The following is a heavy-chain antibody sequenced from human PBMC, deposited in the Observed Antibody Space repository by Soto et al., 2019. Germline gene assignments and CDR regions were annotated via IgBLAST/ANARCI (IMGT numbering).Heavy chain of an antibody. CDR2: IFSSGST. J-gene: IGHJ6*02. Sequence: QLQLQEPGPGLVKPSQTLSLTCAVSGDSVSSGNYYWNWIRQRPGEGLEWIGYIFSSGSTYYNPSLESRLTISMDTSKNQFSLELSSVTAADTAVYYCARDRGFGMDVWGQETTVTVSS. V-gene: IGHV4-31*11. CDR1: GDSVSSGNYY. CDR3: ARDRGFGMDV.